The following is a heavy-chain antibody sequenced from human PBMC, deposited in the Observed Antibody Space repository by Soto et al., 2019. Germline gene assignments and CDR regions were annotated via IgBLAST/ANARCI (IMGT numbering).Heavy chain of an antibody. Sequence: SETLSLTCTVSGGSISSNQWCWIRQPPRKGLEWIGYICKSGSANHNPSLKSRVTMSIDMAKNQFSLRLISMTAADMAVYFCARDHKGRLDYWGHGTLVTVSS. CDR2: ICKSGSA. J-gene: IGHJ4*01. CDR3: ARDHKGRLDY. V-gene: IGHV4-59*01. CDR1: GGSISSNQ.